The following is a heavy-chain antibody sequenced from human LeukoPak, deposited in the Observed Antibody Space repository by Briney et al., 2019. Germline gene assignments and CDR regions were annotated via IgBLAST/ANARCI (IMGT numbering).Heavy chain of an antibody. V-gene: IGHV3-23*01. Sequence: GGSLRLSCAASGFSFSSFAMSWVRQAPGKGLEWVSAISGGSSTIYSAASVRGPFTISRDNSKNTPHLQMNNLRDEDTAVYYCVRDPRYCNGGGCYGWFDPWGQGTLVTVSS. J-gene: IGHJ5*02. CDR2: ISGGSSTI. CDR3: VRDPRYCNGGGCYGWFDP. D-gene: IGHD2-15*01. CDR1: GFSFSSFA.